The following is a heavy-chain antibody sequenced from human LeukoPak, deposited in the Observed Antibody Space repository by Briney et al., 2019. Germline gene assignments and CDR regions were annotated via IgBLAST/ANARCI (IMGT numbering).Heavy chain of an antibody. CDR2: IYYSGST. V-gene: IGHV4-59*12. D-gene: IGHD2-2*01. CDR1: GGSISSYY. J-gene: IGHJ3*02. Sequence: SETLSLTCTVSGGSISSYYWSWIRQPPGKGLEWIGYIYYSGSTNYNPSLKSRVTISVDTSKNQFSLKLSSVTAADTAVYYCARDGAGPELRNAFDIWGQGTMVTVSS. CDR3: ARDGAGPELRNAFDI.